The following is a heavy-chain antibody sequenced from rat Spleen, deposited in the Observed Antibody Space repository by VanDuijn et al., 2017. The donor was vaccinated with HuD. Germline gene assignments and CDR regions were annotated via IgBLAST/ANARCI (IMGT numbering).Heavy chain of an antibody. CDR2: IIYDGSSI. D-gene: IGHD1-9*01. CDR1: GFTLSDYA. Sequence: EVQLVESGGGLVQPGRSLKLSCAASGFTLSDYAVAWVRQAPKRGLEWVATIIYDGSSIYYRDSVMGRFTISRDNARSTLYLQMDSLRSEDTAIYYCARHGYTRYYFDYWGQGVMVTVSS. CDR3: ARHGYTRYYFDY. J-gene: IGHJ2*01. V-gene: IGHV5-17*01.